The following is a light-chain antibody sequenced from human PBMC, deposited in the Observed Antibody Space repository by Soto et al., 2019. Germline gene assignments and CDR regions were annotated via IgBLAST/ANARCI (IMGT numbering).Light chain of an antibody. Sequence: EIVVTQSPATLSVSPGERATLSCRASQSVTSDLAWYQQKPGQAPRLLIYDASTRATGIPARFSGSGYGREFTLTLISLQSEDFAVYYCQQYHIWPLTFGGGTKVDIK. CDR2: DAS. CDR1: QSVTSD. V-gene: IGKV3-15*01. CDR3: QQYHIWPLT. J-gene: IGKJ4*01.